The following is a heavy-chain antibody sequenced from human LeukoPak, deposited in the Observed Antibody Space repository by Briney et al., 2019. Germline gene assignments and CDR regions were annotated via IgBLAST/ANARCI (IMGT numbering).Heavy chain of an antibody. Sequence: GGSLRLSCAASGVTFSSYAMTWVRQAPGKGLECVSAISGGGINTYYADSVKGRFTISRDNSKNTLYLQMSSLRAEDTAIYYCTKAPRRVVVTRTGYIIDYWGQGTLVTVSS. D-gene: IGHD2-21*02. CDR3: TKAPRRVVVTRTGYIIDY. CDR1: GVTFSSYA. V-gene: IGHV3-23*01. J-gene: IGHJ4*02. CDR2: ISGGGINT.